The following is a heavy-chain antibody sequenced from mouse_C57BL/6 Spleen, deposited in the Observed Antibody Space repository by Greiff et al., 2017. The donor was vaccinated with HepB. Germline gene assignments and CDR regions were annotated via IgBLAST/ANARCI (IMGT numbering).Heavy chain of an antibody. V-gene: IGHV1-53*01. J-gene: IGHJ4*01. Sequence: VKLQQPGTELVKPGASVKLSCKASGYTFTSYWMHWVKQRPGQGLEWIGNINPSNGGTNYNEKFKSKATLTVDKSSSTAYMQLSSLTSEDSAVYYCARSSTTVVATGAMDYWGQGTSVTVSS. D-gene: IGHD1-1*01. CDR3: ARSSTTVVATGAMDY. CDR2: INPSNGGT. CDR1: GYTFTSYW.